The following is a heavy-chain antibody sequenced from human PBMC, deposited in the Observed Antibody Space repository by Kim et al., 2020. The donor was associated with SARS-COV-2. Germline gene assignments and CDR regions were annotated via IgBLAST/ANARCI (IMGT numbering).Heavy chain of an antibody. CDR1: GGSISSGGYS. CDR2: IYYSGST. Sequence: SETLSLTCAVSGGSISSGGYSWSWIRQPPGKGLEWIGYIYYSGSTYYNPSLKSRGTISVDRSKNQFSLKLSSVTAADTAVYYCARGYGSGSPYGMDVWGQGTTVTVSS. D-gene: IGHD3-10*01. CDR3: ARGYGSGSPYGMDV. V-gene: IGHV4-30-2*01. J-gene: IGHJ6*02.